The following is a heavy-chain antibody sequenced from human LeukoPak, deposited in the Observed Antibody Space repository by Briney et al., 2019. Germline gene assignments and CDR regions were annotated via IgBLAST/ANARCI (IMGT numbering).Heavy chain of an antibody. CDR2: IYHSGST. Sequence: SETLSLTCAVSGDSINNNHWWIWVRQPPGRGLEWIGEIYHSGSTNYNPSLRSRVTISVDTSKNQFSLKLSSVTAADTAVYYCARGQHSYCTNGVCYRGIHYYFDYWGQGTLVTVSS. CDR1: GDSINNNHW. J-gene: IGHJ4*02. CDR3: ARGQHSYCTNGVCYRGIHYYFDY. D-gene: IGHD2-8*01. V-gene: IGHV4-4*02.